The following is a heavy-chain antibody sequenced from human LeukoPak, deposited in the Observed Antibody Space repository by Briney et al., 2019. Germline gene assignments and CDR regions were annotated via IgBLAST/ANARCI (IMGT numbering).Heavy chain of an antibody. CDR1: GFTFSNYE. J-gene: IGHJ4*02. Sequence: PGRSLRLSCAASGFTFSNYEMNWVRQAPGKGLEWVSYISRSGSTIYYADSAKGRFTISRDNVKNSLYLQMNSLRAEDTAVYYCAREAAYYFDYWGQGTLVTVSS. V-gene: IGHV3-48*03. CDR3: AREAAYYFDY. CDR2: ISRSGSTI.